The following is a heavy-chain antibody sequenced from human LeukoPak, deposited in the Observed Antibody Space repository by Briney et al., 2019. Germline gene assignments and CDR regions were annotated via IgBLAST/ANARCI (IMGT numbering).Heavy chain of an antibody. D-gene: IGHD6-19*01. J-gene: IGHJ4*02. CDR2: IYYSGST. Sequence: PSETLSLTCTVSGGSITNYYWSWIRQPPGRGLEWIAYIYYSGSTNSNPSLKSRVTLSMDTSKLQFSLKLTSVTAADTAVYYCAREGGKQWLVFDYWGQGALVTVSS. CDR3: AREGGKQWLVFDY. CDR1: GGSITNYY. V-gene: IGHV4-59*01.